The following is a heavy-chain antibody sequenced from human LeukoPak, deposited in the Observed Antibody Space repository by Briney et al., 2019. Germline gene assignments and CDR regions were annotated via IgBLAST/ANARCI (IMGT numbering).Heavy chain of an antibody. CDR2: ITGSGGSP. J-gene: IGHJ4*02. V-gene: IGHV3-23*01. CDR3: ARLRSSSWPDY. D-gene: IGHD6-13*01. CDR1: GFIFSSYS. Sequence: GGSLRLSCEASGFIFSSYSMSWVRQAPGKGLEWVSAITGSGGSPYSADSVKGRFTISRDNSKDTLYLQMNSLRAEDTAVYYCARLRSSSWPDYWGQGTLVTVSS.